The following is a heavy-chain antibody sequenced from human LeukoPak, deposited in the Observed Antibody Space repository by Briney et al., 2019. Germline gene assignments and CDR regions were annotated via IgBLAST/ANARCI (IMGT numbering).Heavy chain of an antibody. J-gene: IGHJ4*02. V-gene: IGHV3-23*01. CDR1: GFTFSSYA. D-gene: IGHD6-19*01. CDR3: AKNLTVAGTLFDY. Sequence: GGSLRLSCAGSGFTFSSYAMSWVRQAPGKGLEWVSAISDSGDYTYYADSVKGRFTISRDNSKNTLYLQMNSLRADDTAVYYCAKNLTVAGTLFDYWGQGTLVTVSS. CDR2: ISDSGDYT.